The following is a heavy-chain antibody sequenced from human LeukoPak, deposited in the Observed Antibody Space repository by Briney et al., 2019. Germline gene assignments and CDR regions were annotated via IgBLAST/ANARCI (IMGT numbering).Heavy chain of an antibody. Sequence: GGSLRLSCAASGFTVSSNEMSWVRQAPGKGLEWVANIKQDGSEKYYVDSVKGRFTISRDNAKNSLYLQMNSLKSEDTAVYYCTTIRGFCSGRSCLGYWGQGTLVTVSS. CDR2: IKQDGSEK. J-gene: IGHJ4*02. CDR3: TTIRGFCSGRSCLGY. V-gene: IGHV3-7*03. D-gene: IGHD2-15*01. CDR1: GFTVSSNE.